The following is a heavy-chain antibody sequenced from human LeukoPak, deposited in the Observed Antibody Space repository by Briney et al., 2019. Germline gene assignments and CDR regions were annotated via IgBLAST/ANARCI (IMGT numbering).Heavy chain of an antibody. V-gene: IGHV3-21*01. J-gene: IGHJ4*02. Sequence: PGGSLRLSCAASGFTFSSYSMNWVRQAPGKGLEWVSSISSSSSYIYYADSVKGRFTISRDNAKNSLYLQMNSLRAEDTAVYYCARDHPTTVTTMDPFDYWGQGTLATVSS. CDR1: GFTFSSYS. CDR3: ARDHPTTVTTMDPFDY. D-gene: IGHD4-17*01. CDR2: ISSSSSYI.